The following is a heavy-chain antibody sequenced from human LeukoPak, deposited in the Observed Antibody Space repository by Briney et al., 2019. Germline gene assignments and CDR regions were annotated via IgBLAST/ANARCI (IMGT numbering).Heavy chain of an antibody. D-gene: IGHD2-15*01. CDR1: GYTFTGYY. CDR2: IIPIFGTA. CDR3: ARSNQGGDAFDI. V-gene: IGHV1-69*05. J-gene: IGHJ3*02. Sequence: GASVKVSCKASGYTFTGYYMHWVRQAPGQGLEWMGGIIPIFGTANYAQKFQGRVTITTDESTSTAYMELSSLRSEDTAVYYCARSNQGGDAFDIWGQGTMVTVSS.